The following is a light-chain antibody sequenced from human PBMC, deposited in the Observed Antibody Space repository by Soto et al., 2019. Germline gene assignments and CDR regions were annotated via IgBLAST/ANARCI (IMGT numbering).Light chain of an antibody. J-gene: IGLJ3*02. V-gene: IGLV9-49*01. CDR3: GADHGSGSNFVKV. CDR1: SGYSNYK. CDR2: VGTGGIVG. Sequence: QLVLTQPPSASASLGASVTLTCTLSSGYSNYKVDWYQQRPGKGPRFVMRVGTGGIVGSKGDSIPDRFSVLGSGLNRYLTIKNIQEEDESDYHCGADHGSGSNFVKVFGGGTQLTVL.